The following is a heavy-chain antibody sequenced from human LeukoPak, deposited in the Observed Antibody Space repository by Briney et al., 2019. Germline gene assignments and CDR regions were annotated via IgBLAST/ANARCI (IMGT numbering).Heavy chain of an antibody. CDR2: INHSGST. V-gene: IGHV4-34*01. J-gene: IGHJ6*03. CDR3: ARVRIVVVVAATRYYYYYYYMDV. D-gene: IGHD2-15*01. Sequence: PSETLSLTCAAYGGSFSGYYWSWIRQPPGKGLEWIGEINHSGSTNYNPPLKSRVTISVDTSKNQFSLKLSSVTAADTAVYYCARVRIVVVVAATRYYYYYYYMDVWGKGTTVTVSS. CDR1: GGSFSGYY.